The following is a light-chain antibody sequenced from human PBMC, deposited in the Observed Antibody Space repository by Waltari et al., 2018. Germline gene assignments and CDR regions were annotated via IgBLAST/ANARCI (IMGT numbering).Light chain of an antibody. Sequence: EVVLTRSPGTLSLSPGERVPLSCRASQSIGRSLVWYQQRPGQAPRLLIYGASIRATGVPDRFSGSGSGTDFSLTISRLDPEDFAVYFCQKYERLPATFGQGTKVEI. J-gene: IGKJ1*01. CDR3: QKYERLPAT. V-gene: IGKV3-20*01. CDR1: QSIGRS. CDR2: GAS.